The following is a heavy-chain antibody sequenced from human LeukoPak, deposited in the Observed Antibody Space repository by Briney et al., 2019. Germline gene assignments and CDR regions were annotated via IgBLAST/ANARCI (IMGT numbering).Heavy chain of an antibody. D-gene: IGHD3-22*01. CDR3: AGAFPDSSRYIGPLDH. V-gene: IGHV4-59*01. Sequence: PSETLSLTCAVSGGSISSYYWSWIRQPPGKGLGFIGHIYYSGSTNYNPSLKSRVTISVDTFKKQFSLNLSSVTAADTAVYYCAGAFPDSSRYIGPLDHWGQGTLVTVSS. CDR1: GGSISSYY. CDR2: IYYSGST. J-gene: IGHJ4*02.